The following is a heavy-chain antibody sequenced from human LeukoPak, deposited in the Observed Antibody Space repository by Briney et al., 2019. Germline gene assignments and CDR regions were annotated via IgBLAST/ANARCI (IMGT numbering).Heavy chain of an antibody. Sequence: ASVKVSCKASGGTFSSYAISWVRQAPGQGLEWMGLINPSGSSTLYAQKFQGRVTITADESTSTAYMELSSLRSEDTAVYHCARAGLRYFDWPNSLDFDYWGQGTLVTVSS. D-gene: IGHD3-9*01. CDR3: ARAGLRYFDWPNSLDFDY. CDR2: INPSGSST. CDR1: GGTFSSYA. J-gene: IGHJ4*02. V-gene: IGHV1-69*13.